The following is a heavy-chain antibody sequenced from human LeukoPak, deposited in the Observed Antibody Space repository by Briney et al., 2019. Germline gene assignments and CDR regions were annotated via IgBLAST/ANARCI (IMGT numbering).Heavy chain of an antibody. V-gene: IGHV3-48*03. Sequence: PGGSLRLSCAASGFTFSSYEMNWVRQAPGKGLEWVSYLSSSGSTICYADSVKGRFTISRDNAKNSLYLQMNSLRAEDTAVYYCAGTTKYNWFDPWGQGTLVTVSS. CDR1: GFTFSSYE. CDR3: AGTTKYNWFDP. J-gene: IGHJ5*02. D-gene: IGHD1-1*01. CDR2: LSSSGSTI.